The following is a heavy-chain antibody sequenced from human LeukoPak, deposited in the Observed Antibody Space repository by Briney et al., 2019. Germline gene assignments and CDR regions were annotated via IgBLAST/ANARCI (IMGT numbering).Heavy chain of an antibody. Sequence: PGGSLRLSCAASGFTFSKYGMHWVRQAPGKGLEWVAVVSFDSYNDYYGDSVTGRFTIYRDNSKNPVDLEMNNLRPEDTAVYFCVKGKWEDNHYYFGLDVWGPGTTVIVAS. V-gene: IGHV3-30*18. J-gene: IGHJ6*02. CDR3: VKGKWEDNHYYFGLDV. D-gene: IGHD1-26*01. CDR1: GFTFSKYG. CDR2: VSFDSYND.